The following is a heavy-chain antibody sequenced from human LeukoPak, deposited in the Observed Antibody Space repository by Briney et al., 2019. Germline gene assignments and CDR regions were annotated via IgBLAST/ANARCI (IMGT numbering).Heavy chain of an antibody. V-gene: IGHV3-23*01. D-gene: IGHD3-16*01. J-gene: IGHJ3*02. Sequence: SGGSLRLSCAASGFTFSSYGMSWVRQAPGKGLEWVSGISGSGGSTNYADSVRGRFTISRDNSKNTLYLQMNSLRAEDTAVYCCAKWWDYDYVWGSTYDAFDIWGQGTMVTVSS. CDR3: AKWWDYDYVWGSTYDAFDI. CDR2: ISGSGGST. CDR1: GFTFSSYG.